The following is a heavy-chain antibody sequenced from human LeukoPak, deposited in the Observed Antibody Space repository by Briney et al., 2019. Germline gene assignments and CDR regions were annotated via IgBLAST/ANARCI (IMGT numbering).Heavy chain of an antibody. D-gene: IGHD6-13*01. J-gene: IGHJ6*03. CDR1: GFTVSNVA. Sequence: GGSLRLSYAASGFTVSNVAMSWARQAPGKGLEWVSAIMSNGVSTYYTDFVKGRFTISRDTSMNTVFLQMNSLRDDDTAVYYCARHSDGSRWGHSYFYYMDVWGEGTTVTVSS. CDR2: IMSNGVST. CDR3: ARHSDGSRWGHSYFYYMDV. V-gene: IGHV3-23*01.